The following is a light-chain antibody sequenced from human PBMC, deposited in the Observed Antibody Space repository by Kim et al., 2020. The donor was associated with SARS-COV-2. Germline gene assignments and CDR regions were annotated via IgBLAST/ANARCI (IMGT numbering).Light chain of an antibody. J-gene: IGKJ2*01. CDR3: QQRTNWPPFT. Sequence: LSPVETAPLSCRASQSVSNFLAWYQQKPGQAPRLLIYDASNRAPGIPARFSASGSGTDFTLTISSVEPEDFAVYYCQQRTNWPPFTFGQGTKLEI. V-gene: IGKV3-11*01. CDR1: QSVSNF. CDR2: DAS.